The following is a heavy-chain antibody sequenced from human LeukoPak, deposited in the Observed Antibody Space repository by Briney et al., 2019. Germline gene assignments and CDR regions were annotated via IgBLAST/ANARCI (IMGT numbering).Heavy chain of an antibody. D-gene: IGHD3-10*01. V-gene: IGHV4-61*01. J-gene: IGHJ4*02. Sequence: SETLSLTCTVSGGSVSSDNYYWSWIRQPPGKGLEWIGYIYNSGSTKYNPSLKSRVTISVDTSKNQFSLKLNSVTAVDTAVYYCARASMVRGVILLPFDYWGQGTLVTVSS. CDR3: ARASMVRGVILLPFDY. CDR1: GGSVSSDNYY. CDR2: IYNSGST.